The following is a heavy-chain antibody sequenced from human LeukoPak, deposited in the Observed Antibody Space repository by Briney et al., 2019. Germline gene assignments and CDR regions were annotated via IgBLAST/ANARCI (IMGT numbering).Heavy chain of an antibody. CDR3: AKGGYCSGGSCYVRDLYYFDY. CDR2: ISGSGGST. D-gene: IGHD2-15*01. V-gene: IGHV3-23*01. CDR1: GFTFSSYA. J-gene: IGHJ4*02. Sequence: GGSLRLSCAASGFTFSSYAMSWVRQAPGKGLEWVSAISGSGGSTYYADSVKGRFTISGDNSKNTLYLQMNSLRAEDTAVYYCAKGGYCSGGSCYVRDLYYFDYWGQGTLSPSPQ.